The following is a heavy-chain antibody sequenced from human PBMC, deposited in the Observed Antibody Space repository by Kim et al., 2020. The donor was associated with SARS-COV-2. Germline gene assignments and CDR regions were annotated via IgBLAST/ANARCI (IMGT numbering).Heavy chain of an antibody. J-gene: IGHJ2*01. D-gene: IGHD1-7*01. CDR2: ISYDGSNK. CDR3: ARMPGTRTRWYFDL. Sequence: GGSLRLSCAASGFTFSSYGMHWVRQAPGKGLEWVAVISYDGSNKYYADSVKGRFTISRDNSKNTLYLQMNSLRAEDTAVYYCARMPGTRTRWYFDLWGRG. CDR1: GFTFSSYG. V-gene: IGHV3-30*03.